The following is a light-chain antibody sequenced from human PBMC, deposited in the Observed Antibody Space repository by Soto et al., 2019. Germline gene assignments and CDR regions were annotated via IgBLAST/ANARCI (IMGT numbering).Light chain of an antibody. Sequence: EIVLTQSPGTLSLSPGERATLSRRASQSVSSSFLAWYQQIPGQAPRVLIYGASSRATGIPDRFSGSGSGTDFTLTISRLEPEDFAVYYCQQYGSSPRTFGQGTKVEIK. J-gene: IGKJ1*01. CDR2: GAS. V-gene: IGKV3-20*01. CDR1: QSVSSSF. CDR3: QQYGSSPRT.